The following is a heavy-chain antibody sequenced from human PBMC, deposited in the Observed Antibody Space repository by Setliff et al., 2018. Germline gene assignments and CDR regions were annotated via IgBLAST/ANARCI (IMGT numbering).Heavy chain of an antibody. CDR1: GFSLTTTREA. CDR2: IFWDDDS. D-gene: IGHD3-10*01. V-gene: IGHV2-5*02. CDR3: AHNQVTIFDH. J-gene: IGHJ4*02. Sequence: SGPTLVNPTQTLTLTCTFSGFSLTTTREAVGWIRQPPGKALEWIALIFWDDDSRYSPSLKNRLTITKDTSKNQVVLTMADMDPVDTGTYFCAHNQVTIFDHWSPGTLVTVSS.